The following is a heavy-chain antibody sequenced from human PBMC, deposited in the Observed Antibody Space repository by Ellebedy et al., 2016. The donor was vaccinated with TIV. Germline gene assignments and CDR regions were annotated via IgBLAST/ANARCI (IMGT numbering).Heavy chain of an antibody. CDR3: ARDPDSGYNYAFDI. J-gene: IGHJ3*02. V-gene: IGHV4-59*01. CDR2: IHYRGST. CDR1: GGSISGYY. D-gene: IGHD5-12*01. Sequence: GSLRLXXSVSGGSISGYYWNWIRQPPGKGLEWIGYIHYRGSTKYNPSVKSRVTISLDTSKDQFSLKLKSVTAADTALYYCARDPDSGYNYAFDIWGPGTMVTVSP.